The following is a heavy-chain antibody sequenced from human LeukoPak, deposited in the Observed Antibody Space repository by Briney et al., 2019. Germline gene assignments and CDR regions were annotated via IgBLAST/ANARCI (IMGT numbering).Heavy chain of an antibody. V-gene: IGHV1-2*02. Sequence: ASVKVSCKPSRYTFTAYYIQWLRLAPRQGPEWVGWIKPDRGSSHYAQQSQGRVTMNRDTPSNSASVDLTRQQSDRTAVYCVLRARVPIAVAGRYDFDYWGERALVTVSS. D-gene: IGHD6-19*01. CDR1: RYTFTAYY. CDR3: LRARVPIAVAGRYDFDY. J-gene: IGHJ4*02. CDR2: IKPDRGSS.